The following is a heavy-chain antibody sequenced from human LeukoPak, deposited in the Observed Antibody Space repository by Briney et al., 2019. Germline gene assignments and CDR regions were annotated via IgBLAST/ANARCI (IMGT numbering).Heavy chain of an antibody. CDR1: GFTFSTYS. Sequence: SGGSLRLSCAASGFTFSTYSFNWVRQAPGRGLEWISYITSNSRTIYYADSVKGRFSISRDSAKNSLYLQMNSLRAEDTAVYYCAGSLGYCTSNVCYLKYWGQGTLVTVSS. CDR2: ITSNSRTI. CDR3: AGSLGYCTSNVCYLKY. V-gene: IGHV3-48*01. D-gene: IGHD2-8*01. J-gene: IGHJ4*02.